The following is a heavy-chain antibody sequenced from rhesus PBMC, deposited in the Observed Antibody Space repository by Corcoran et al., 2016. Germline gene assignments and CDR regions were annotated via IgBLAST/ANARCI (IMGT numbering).Heavy chain of an antibody. Sequence: QVQLQESGPGLVKPSETLSLTCAVSGGSISSGYYYWSWIRQPPGKGLEWIGDITYSGSTSYNPYLKSRVSISRDTSKNQFSLKLSSVPAADTAVYYCARDGSRAGFDYWGQGVLVTVSS. V-gene: IGHV4-122*02. CDR3: ARDGSRAGFDY. D-gene: IGHD6-31*01. CDR1: GGSISSGYYY. CDR2: ITYSGST. J-gene: IGHJ4*01.